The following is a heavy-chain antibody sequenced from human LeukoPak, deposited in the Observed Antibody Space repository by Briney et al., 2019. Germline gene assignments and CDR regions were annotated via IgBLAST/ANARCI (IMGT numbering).Heavy chain of an antibody. Sequence: ASVKVSCKASGYTFTSYAMHWVRQAPGQRLEWMGWINAGNGNTKYSQKFQGRVTITRDTSASTAYMELSSLRSEDTAVYYCAKSKEGYCSSTSCHVLDYWGQGTLVTVSS. D-gene: IGHD2-2*01. CDR2: INAGNGNT. J-gene: IGHJ4*02. CDR1: GYTFTSYA. CDR3: AKSKEGYCSSTSCHVLDY. V-gene: IGHV1-3*01.